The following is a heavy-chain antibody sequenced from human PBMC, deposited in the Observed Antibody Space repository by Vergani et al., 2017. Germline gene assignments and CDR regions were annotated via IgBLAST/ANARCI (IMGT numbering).Heavy chain of an antibody. CDR3: ARARGYYDSSGYYSHYYYGMDV. CDR2: INPSGGST. Sequence: QVQLVQSGAEVKKPGASVKVSCKASGYTFTSYYMHWVRQAPGQGLEWMGIINPSGGSTSYAQKFQGRVTMTRDTSTSTVYMELSSLRSEDTAVYYCARARGYYDSSGYYSHYYYGMDVWGQGTTVTVSS. J-gene: IGHJ6*02. D-gene: IGHD3-22*01. V-gene: IGHV1-46*01. CDR1: GYTFTSYY.